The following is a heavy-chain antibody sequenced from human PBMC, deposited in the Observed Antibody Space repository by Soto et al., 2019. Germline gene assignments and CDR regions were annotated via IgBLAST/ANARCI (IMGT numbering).Heavy chain of an antibody. V-gene: IGHV4-34*01. CDR1: GGSFSGYY. CDR2: INHSGST. D-gene: IGHD3-3*01. CDR3: ARGYYDFWSGYDYYYYYGMDV. Sequence: PSETLSLTCAVYGGSFSGYYWSWIRQPPGKGLEWIGEINHSGSTDYNPSLKSRVTISVDTSKNQFSLKLSSVTAADTAVYYCARGYYDFWSGYDYYYYYGMDVWGQGTTVTVSS. J-gene: IGHJ6*02.